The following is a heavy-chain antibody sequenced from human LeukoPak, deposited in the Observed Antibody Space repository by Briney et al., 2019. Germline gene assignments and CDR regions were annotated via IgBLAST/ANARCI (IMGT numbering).Heavy chain of an antibody. Sequence: GASVTVSCKASGYTFSSYGINWVRQAPGQGLEWMGGIIPIFGTANYAQKFQGRVTITADESTSTAYMELSSLRSEDTAVYYCASRRLDRGVVVNLFDYWGQGTLVTVSS. D-gene: IGHD2-15*01. CDR2: IIPIFGTA. CDR3: ASRRLDRGVVVNLFDY. CDR1: GYTFSSYG. V-gene: IGHV1-69*13. J-gene: IGHJ4*02.